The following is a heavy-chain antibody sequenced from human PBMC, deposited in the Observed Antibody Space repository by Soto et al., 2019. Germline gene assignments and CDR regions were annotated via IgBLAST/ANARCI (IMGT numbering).Heavy chain of an antibody. Sequence: ASVKVSCKASGYTFTSYYMHWVRQAPGQGLEWMGIINPSGGSTNYAQKFQGRVTMTRDTSTSTVYMELSSLRSEDTAVYYCARDWVVVPAAIWYEAYYYYGMDVWGQGNKVTVSS. D-gene: IGHD2-2*01. V-gene: IGHV1-46*01. CDR2: INPSGGST. CDR3: ARDWVVVPAAIWYEAYYYYGMDV. CDR1: GYTFTSYY. J-gene: IGHJ6*02.